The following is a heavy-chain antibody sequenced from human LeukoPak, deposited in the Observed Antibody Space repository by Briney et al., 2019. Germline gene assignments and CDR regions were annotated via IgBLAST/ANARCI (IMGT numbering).Heavy chain of an antibody. D-gene: IGHD5-12*01. CDR3: ARDSDIVATIKGDY. Sequence: GASVKVSCKASGYTFTSYGISWVRQAPGQGLEWMEWISAYNGNTNYAQKLQGRVTMTTDTSTSTAYMELRSLRSDDTAVYYCARDSDIVATIKGDYWGQGTLVIVSS. V-gene: IGHV1-18*04. J-gene: IGHJ4*02. CDR1: GYTFTSYG. CDR2: ISAYNGNT.